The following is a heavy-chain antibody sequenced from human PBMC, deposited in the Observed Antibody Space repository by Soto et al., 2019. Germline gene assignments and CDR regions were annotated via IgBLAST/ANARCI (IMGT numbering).Heavy chain of an antibody. CDR1: GGSFSGYY. J-gene: IGHJ4*02. CDR2: INHSGST. D-gene: IGHD3-22*01. Sequence: QVQLQQWGAGLLKPSETLSLTCAVYGGSFSGYYWSWIRQPPGKGLEWIGEINHSGSTNYNPSLKGRVTLSVDTSKNPFSLKLSSLTAADTAVYYCQYYDSSGYPDYWGQGTLVTVSS. CDR3: QYYDSSGYPDY. V-gene: IGHV4-34*01.